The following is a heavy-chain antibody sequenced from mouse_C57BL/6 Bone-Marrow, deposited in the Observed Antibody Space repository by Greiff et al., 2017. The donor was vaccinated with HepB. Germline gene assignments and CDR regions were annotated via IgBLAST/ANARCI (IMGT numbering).Heavy chain of an antibody. CDR2: ISDGGSYT. V-gene: IGHV5-4*03. D-gene: IGHD1-1*01. J-gene: IGHJ3*01. CDR3: ARVSTTVVPFAY. CDR1: GFTFSSYA. Sequence: EVKLVESGGGLVKPGGSLKLSCAASGFTFSSYAMSWVRQTPEKRLEWVATISDGGSYTYYPDNVKGRFTISRDNAKNNLYLQMSHLKSEDTAMYYCARVSTTVVPFAYWGQGTLVTVSA.